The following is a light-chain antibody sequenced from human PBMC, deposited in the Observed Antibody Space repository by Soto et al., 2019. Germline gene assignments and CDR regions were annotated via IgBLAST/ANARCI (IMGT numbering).Light chain of an antibody. CDR3: AAWDDILNGWV. CDR1: DSNIGSNG. J-gene: IGLJ3*02. Sequence: QSVLTQPPSASGTPGKRVTISGSGSDSNIGSNGVNWYQHLPGRPPKLLTHSNDHRPSGVADRFSGSKSGTSASLAISGLQSEDDADYDCAAWDDILNGWVFGGGTKLTVL. CDR2: SND. V-gene: IGLV1-44*01.